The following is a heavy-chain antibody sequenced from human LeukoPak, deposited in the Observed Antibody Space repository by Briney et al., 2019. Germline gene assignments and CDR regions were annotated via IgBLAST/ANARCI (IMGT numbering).Heavy chain of an antibody. J-gene: IGHJ4*02. CDR3: ARAPPSTDNSGYHYFDY. D-gene: IGHD3-22*01. CDR1: GFTFSSYG. V-gene: IGHV3-33*01. CDR2: IWYDGSNK. Sequence: GGSLRLSCAASGFTFSSYGVHWVRQPPGKGLEWVAVIWYDGSNKYYADSVKGRFTVSRDNSKNTLYLQMNSLRAEDTAVYFCARAPPSTDNSGYHYFDYWGQGTLVTVSS.